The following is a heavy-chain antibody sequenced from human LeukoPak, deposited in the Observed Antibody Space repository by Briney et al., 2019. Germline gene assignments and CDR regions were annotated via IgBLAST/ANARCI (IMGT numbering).Heavy chain of an antibody. CDR3: ARELFSGGQLEGILGY. Sequence: GASVKVSCKASGYTFTTYDIDWVRQATGQGLEWMGWMNPNSGNTGYAQKFQGRVSMTRNTSISTAYMELSSLRSEDMAVYYCARELFSGGQLEGILGYWGQGTLVTVSS. CDR2: MNPNSGNT. J-gene: IGHJ4*02. D-gene: IGHD6-6*01. V-gene: IGHV1-8*01. CDR1: GYTFTTYD.